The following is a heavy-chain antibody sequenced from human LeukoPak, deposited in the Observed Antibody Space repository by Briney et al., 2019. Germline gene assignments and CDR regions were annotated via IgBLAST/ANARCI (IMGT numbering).Heavy chain of an antibody. CDR1: GGSFSGYY. CDR3: ATFGYSGYSDY. D-gene: IGHD5-12*01. J-gene: IGHJ4*02. CDR2: INHSGST. Sequence: SETLSLTCAVYGGSFSGYYWSWIRQPPGKGLEWIGEINHSGSTNYNPSLKSRVTISVDTSKNQFSLKLSSVTAADTAVYYCATFGYSGYSDYWGQGTLVTVSS. V-gene: IGHV4-34*01.